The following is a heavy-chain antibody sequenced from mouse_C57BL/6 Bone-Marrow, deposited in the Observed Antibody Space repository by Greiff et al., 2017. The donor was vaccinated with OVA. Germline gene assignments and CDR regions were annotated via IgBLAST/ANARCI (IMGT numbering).Heavy chain of an antibody. CDR2: IRNKANGYTT. V-gene: IGHV7-3*01. J-gene: IGHJ1*03. D-gene: IGHD4-1*01. Sequence: EVKLVESGGGLVQPGGSLSLSCAASGFTFTDYYMSWVRQPPGKALEWLGFIRNKANGYTTEYSAYVKGRFTISRDNSQSILYLQMNALRAEDSATYYCAISWDVCYFDVWGTGTTVTVSS. CDR3: AISWDVCYFDV. CDR1: GFTFTDYY.